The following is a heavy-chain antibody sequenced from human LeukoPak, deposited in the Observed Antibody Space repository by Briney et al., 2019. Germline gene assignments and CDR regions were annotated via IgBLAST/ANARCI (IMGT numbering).Heavy chain of an antibody. V-gene: IGHV3-53*01. CDR2: IYSGGST. J-gene: IGHJ3*02. D-gene: IGHD2-2*01. CDR3: ARVGVVPAAIPDGFDI. Sequence: PGGSLRLSCAASGFTVSSNYMSWVRHAPGKGLEWVSVIYSGGSTYYADSVKGRFTISRDNSKNTLYLQMDSLTAEDTAVYYCARVGVVPAAIPDGFDIWGQGTMVTVSS. CDR1: GFTVSSNY.